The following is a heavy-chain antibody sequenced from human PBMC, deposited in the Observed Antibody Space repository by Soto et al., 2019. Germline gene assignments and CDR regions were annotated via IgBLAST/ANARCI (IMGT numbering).Heavy chain of an antibody. D-gene: IGHD2-2*01. Sequence: EASVEVSCEASGGTFNSYSISWVRQAPGQRLEWMGGIIPIFGTANYAQKFQGRVTITADESTSTAYMELSSLRSEDTAVYYCARDRIVPAATYYYYYGMDVWGQGTTVTVSS. CDR2: IIPIFGTA. CDR3: ARDRIVPAATYYYYYGMDV. CDR1: GGTFNSYS. V-gene: IGHV1-69*13. J-gene: IGHJ6*02.